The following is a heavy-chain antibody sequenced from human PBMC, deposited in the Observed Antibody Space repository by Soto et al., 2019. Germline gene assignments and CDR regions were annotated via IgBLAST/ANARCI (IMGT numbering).Heavy chain of an antibody. Sequence: ETLSLTCTVSGGSSSNYYWSWIRQPPGKGLEWIGYIYYNGRTNYNPSLKSRVTILGDTSKNQFSLKLSSVTAADTAVYYCARGVDVDVVLHWGQGTLVTVSS. D-gene: IGHD2-15*01. V-gene: IGHV4-59*01. CDR1: GGSSSNYY. J-gene: IGHJ4*02. CDR2: IYYNGRT. CDR3: ARGVDVDVVLH.